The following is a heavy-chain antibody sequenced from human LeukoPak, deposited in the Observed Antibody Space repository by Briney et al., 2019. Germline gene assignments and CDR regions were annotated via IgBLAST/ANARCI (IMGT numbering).Heavy chain of an antibody. J-gene: IGHJ3*02. D-gene: IGHD3-10*01. V-gene: IGHV3-9*01. CDR2: ISWNSGSI. CDR3: AKDFYGSGRPSAFDI. CDR1: GFTFDDYA. Sequence: PGGSLRLSCAASGFTFDDYAMHWVRQAPGKGLEWVSGISWNSGSIGYADSVKGRFTISRDNAKNSLYLQMNSPRAEDTALYYCAKDFYGSGRPSAFDIWGQGTMVTVSS.